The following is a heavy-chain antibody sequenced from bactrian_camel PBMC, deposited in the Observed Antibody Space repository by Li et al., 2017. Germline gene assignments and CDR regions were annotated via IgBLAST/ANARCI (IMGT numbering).Heavy chain of an antibody. CDR2: INSGGAST. CDR3: VKATEIGFAVFPSYDY. Sequence: QLVESGGGLVQPGGSLRLSCAVSGFSISNYAMNWVRQAPGKGREWVSSINSGGASTYYADSVKGRFTISRDTAKRTLFLQLNSLEIEDSATYYSVKATEIGFAVFPSYDYWGQGTQVTVS. V-gene: IGHV3S31*01. CDR1: GFSISNYA. J-gene: IGHJ4*01. D-gene: IGHD2*01.